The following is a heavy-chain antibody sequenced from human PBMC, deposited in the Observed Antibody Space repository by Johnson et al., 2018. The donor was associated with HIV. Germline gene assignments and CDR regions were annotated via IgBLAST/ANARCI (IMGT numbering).Heavy chain of an antibody. D-gene: IGHD3-3*01. CDR2: ISGSGYII. CDR3: ASGIWYLWSAFDI. CDR1: GFTFSDYY. Sequence: QVQLVESGGGLVRPGGSLRLSCAASGFTFSDYYMSWIRQSPGKGLEWVSYISGSGYIIYSADSVKGRFSISRDNAKNSLYLQMNSLRAEETAVYYCASGIWYLWSAFDIWGQGAMVIVSS. V-gene: IGHV3-11*04. J-gene: IGHJ3*02.